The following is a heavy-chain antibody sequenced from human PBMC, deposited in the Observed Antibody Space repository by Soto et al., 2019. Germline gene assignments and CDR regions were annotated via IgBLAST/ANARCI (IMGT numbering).Heavy chain of an antibody. Sequence: QITLKESGPTLVRPAQTLTLTCDFSGFSLSTYHMGVAWIRQPPGKALEWLALIYWDDDKRYSPSLKDRLAISKDTSSTQVVLTITNIDPGDSATYFCSHAGDYDLLTFDHWGAETLVTVS. CDR3: SHAGDYDLLTFDH. CDR2: IYWDDDK. D-gene: IGHD4-17*01. V-gene: IGHV2-5*02. CDR1: GFSLSTYHMG. J-gene: IGHJ4*02.